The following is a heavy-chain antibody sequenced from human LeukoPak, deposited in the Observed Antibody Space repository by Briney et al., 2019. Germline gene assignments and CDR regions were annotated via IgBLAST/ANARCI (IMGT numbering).Heavy chain of an antibody. V-gene: IGHV4-30-2*01. J-gene: IGHJ4*02. CDR2: IYHSGST. CDR1: GGSISSGGYY. Sequence: SETLSLTCTVSGGSISSGGYYWSWIRQPPGKGLEWIGYIYHSGSTYYNPSLKSRVTISVDRSKNQFSLKLSSVTAADTAVYYCATRLGYCSSTSCPVDYWGQGTLVTVSS. D-gene: IGHD2-2*01. CDR3: ATRLGYCSSTSCPVDY.